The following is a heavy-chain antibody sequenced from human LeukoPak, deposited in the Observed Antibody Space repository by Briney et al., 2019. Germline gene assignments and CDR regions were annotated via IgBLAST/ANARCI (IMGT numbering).Heavy chain of an antibody. CDR2: ISGSGGST. Sequence: GGSLRLSCAASGFTFSSYAMSWVRQAPGKGLEWVSAISGSGGSTYYADSVKGRFTISRNNSKNTLYLQMNSLRAEDTAVYYCAKDWAPSFPRITMVRGVNGFDYWGQGTLVTVSS. CDR1: GFTFSSYA. V-gene: IGHV3-23*01. D-gene: IGHD3-10*01. J-gene: IGHJ4*02. CDR3: AKDWAPSFPRITMVRGVNGFDY.